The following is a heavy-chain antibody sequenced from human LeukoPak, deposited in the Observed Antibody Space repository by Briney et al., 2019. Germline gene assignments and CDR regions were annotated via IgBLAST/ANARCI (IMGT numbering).Heavy chain of an antibody. CDR3: ARHQTSWFGELWGAFDI. CDR2: TYYRSKWYH. CDR1: GDSVSSNSAA. V-gene: IGHV6-1*01. D-gene: IGHD3-10*01. J-gene: IGHJ3*02. Sequence: SQTLSLTCAISGDSVSSNSAAWNWIRQSPSRGLEWLGRTYYRSKWYHDYAVSVKSRITINPDTSKNQFSLQLSSVTPEDTAVYYCARHQTSWFGELWGAFDIWGQGTMVTVSS.